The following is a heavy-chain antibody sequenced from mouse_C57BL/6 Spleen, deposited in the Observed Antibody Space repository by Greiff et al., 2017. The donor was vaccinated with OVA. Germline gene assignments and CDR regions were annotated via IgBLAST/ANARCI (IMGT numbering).Heavy chain of an antibody. CDR1: GFNIKDDY. CDR2: IDPENGDT. D-gene: IGHD1-1*01. V-gene: IGHV14-4*01. J-gene: IGHJ2*01. CDR3: TLYSGSSPSDY. Sequence: EVQLQQSGAELVRPGASVKLSCTASGFNIKDDYMHWVKQRPEQGLEWIGWIDPENGDTEYASKFQGKATITADTSSNTAYLQLSSLTSEDTAVYYCTLYSGSSPSDYWGQGTTLTVSS.